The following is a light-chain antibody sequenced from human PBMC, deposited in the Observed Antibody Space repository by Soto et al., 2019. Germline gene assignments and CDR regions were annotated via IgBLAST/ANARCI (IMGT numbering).Light chain of an antibody. V-gene: IGKV1-8*01. J-gene: IGKJ4*01. CDR1: QGISSY. CDR3: QQYYSYPFN. CDR2: AAS. Sequence: AIRMTQSPSSFSASTGDRVTITCRASQGISSYLAWYQQKPGKAPKLLIYAASTLQSGVPSRFSGSGSGTDFTLTISSLQPEDFATYYCQQYYSYPFNFGGGTKVEIK.